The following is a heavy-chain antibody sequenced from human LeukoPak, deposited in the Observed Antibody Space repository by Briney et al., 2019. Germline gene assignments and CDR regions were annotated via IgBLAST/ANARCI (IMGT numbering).Heavy chain of an antibody. J-gene: IGHJ4*02. D-gene: IGHD4-17*01. Sequence: PSETLSLTCTVSGDSVSSYYWSWIRQPPGKGLEWIGYIYYSGSTNYNPSLKSRVTISVDTSKNQFSPKLSSVTAADTAVYYCAREAYGDLLSYFDYWGQGTLVTVSS. CDR1: GDSVSSYY. CDR3: AREAYGDLLSYFDY. CDR2: IYYSGST. V-gene: IGHV4-59*02.